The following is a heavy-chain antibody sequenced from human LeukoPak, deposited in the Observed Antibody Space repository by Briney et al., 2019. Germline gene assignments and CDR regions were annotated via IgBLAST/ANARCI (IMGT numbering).Heavy chain of an antibody. CDR3: TREDILTGYLHYYYYYGMDV. D-gene: IGHD3-9*01. V-gene: IGHV3-49*04. Sequence: TGGSLRLSCTASGFTFGDYAMSWVRQAPGKGLEWVGFIRSKAYGGTTEYAASVKGRFTISRDDSKSIAYLQMNSLKTEGTAVYYCTREDILTGYLHYYYYYGMDVWGQGTTVTVSS. CDR1: GFTFGDYA. CDR2: IRSKAYGGTT. J-gene: IGHJ6*02.